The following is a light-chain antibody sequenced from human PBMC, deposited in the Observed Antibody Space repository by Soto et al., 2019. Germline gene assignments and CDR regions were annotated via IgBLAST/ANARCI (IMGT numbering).Light chain of an antibody. V-gene: IGKV3-20*01. CDR3: QHSDTSPPWT. CDR1: QSVSSTS. CDR2: AAS. Sequence: EIVLTQSPGTLSLSPGERATLSCRASQSVSSTSLAWYQQKPGQAPRLLIFAASNRATGIPDRFSGSGSGTDFTLTISSLEPEDFALYYCQHSDTSPPWTFGQGTRVEVK. J-gene: IGKJ1*01.